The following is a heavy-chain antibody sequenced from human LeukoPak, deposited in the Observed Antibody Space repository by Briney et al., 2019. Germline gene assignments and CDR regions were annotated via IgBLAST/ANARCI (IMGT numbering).Heavy chain of an antibody. CDR2: INHSGST. Sequence: SETLSLTCAVYGGSFSGYYWSWIRQPPGKGLEWIGEINHSGSTNYNPSLKSRVTISVDTSKNQFSLKLSSVTAADTAVYYCARGGRYSYGLLAVYWGQGTLVTVSS. CDR3: ARGGRYSYGLLAVY. D-gene: IGHD5-18*01. J-gene: IGHJ4*02. CDR1: GGSFSGYY. V-gene: IGHV4-34*01.